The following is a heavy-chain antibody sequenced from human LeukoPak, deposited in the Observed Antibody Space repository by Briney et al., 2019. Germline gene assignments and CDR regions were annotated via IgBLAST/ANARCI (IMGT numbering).Heavy chain of an antibody. D-gene: IGHD5-12*01. CDR2: INGDGRYI. Sequence: GSLRLSCAASGFTSSTYAMNWVRQAPGKGLEWVSSINGDGRYIYYADSMKGRFTISRDNAKNSPYLQMNSLRAEDTAMYYCVRVWGHSGYDYFPFDYWGQGTLVTVSS. CDR1: GFTSSTYA. J-gene: IGHJ4*02. V-gene: IGHV3-21*01. CDR3: VRVWGHSGYDYFPFDY.